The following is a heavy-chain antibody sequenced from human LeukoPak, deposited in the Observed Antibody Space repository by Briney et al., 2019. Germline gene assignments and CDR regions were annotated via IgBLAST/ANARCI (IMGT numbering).Heavy chain of an antibody. CDR3: ARDTPEGGYGYNHGE. CDR2: LDLDDDE. V-gene: IGHV2-70*11. D-gene: IGHD5-24*01. J-gene: IGHJ4*02. CDR1: GFSLSTSGMC. Sequence: RESGPALVKPTQTLTLTCTFSGFSLSTSGMCVSWIRHPPGKALERLARLDLDDDEYYSPSMKTRLTSSKDTSKNQVVLTMTNMDPVDTATYYCARDTPEGGYGYNHGEWGQGTLVTVSS.